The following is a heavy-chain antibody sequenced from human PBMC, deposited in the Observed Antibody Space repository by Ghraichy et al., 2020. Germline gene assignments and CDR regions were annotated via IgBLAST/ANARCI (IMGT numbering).Heavy chain of an antibody. CDR1: GFTFDDYA. Sequence: GGSLRLSCAASGFTFDDYAMHWVRQAPGKGLEWVSSISWNSGSIGYADSVKGRFTISRDNAKNSLYVQMNSLRAEDTALYYCVRDRGTYTSSWTFDYWGQGTLVTVSS. V-gene: IGHV3-9*01. CDR3: VRDRGTYTSSWTFDY. J-gene: IGHJ4*02. D-gene: IGHD6-13*01. CDR2: ISWNSGSI.